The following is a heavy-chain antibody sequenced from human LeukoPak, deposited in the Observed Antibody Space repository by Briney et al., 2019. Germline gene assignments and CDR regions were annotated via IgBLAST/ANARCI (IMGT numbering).Heavy chain of an antibody. CDR2: INWNGGST. CDR1: GFTFDDYG. V-gene: IGHV3-20*04. Sequence: GGSLRLSCAASGFTFDDYGMSCVRQAPGKGLEWVSGINWNGGSTGYADSVKGRFTISRDNAKNSLYLQMNSLRAEDTALYYCARAFHDYGDNDALDIWGQGTMVTVSS. J-gene: IGHJ3*02. D-gene: IGHD4-17*01. CDR3: ARAFHDYGDNDALDI.